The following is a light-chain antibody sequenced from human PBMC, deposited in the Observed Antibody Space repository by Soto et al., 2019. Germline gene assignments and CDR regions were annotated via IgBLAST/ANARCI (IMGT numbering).Light chain of an antibody. Sequence: DIFLTQSPGTLSLSPGERATLSCRASQSLRSNFLAWYQQRPGQAPRLLVYGASSRATGISDRFSGSGSGTDFTLTISRLEPEDFAVYYCQQYDSSLTFGGGTKVEIK. J-gene: IGKJ4*01. CDR2: GAS. CDR1: QSLRSNF. CDR3: QQYDSSLT. V-gene: IGKV3-20*01.